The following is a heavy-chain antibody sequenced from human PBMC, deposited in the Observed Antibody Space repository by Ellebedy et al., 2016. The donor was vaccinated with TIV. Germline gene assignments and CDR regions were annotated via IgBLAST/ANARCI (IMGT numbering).Heavy chain of an antibody. CDR3: ARGEYYYDSSGYS. CDR1: GFTFSSYW. V-gene: IGHV3-74*01. CDR2: INSDGSST. D-gene: IGHD3-22*01. Sequence: GESLKISXAASGFTFSSYWMHWVRQAPGKGLVWVSRINSDGSSTSYADSVKGRFTISRDNAKNTLYLQMNSLRAEDTAVYYCARGEYYYDSSGYSWGQGTLVTVSS. J-gene: IGHJ4*02.